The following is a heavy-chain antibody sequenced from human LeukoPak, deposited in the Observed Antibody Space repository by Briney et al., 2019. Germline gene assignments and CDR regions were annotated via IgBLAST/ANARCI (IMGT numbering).Heavy chain of an antibody. V-gene: IGHV1-69*06. Sequence: SVKVSYKASGGTFGIYAISWVRQAPGQGLEWMGGIIPIFGTANYAQKFQGRVTITADKSTSTAYMELSSLRSEDTAVYYCAREARVAATHYWFDPWGQGTRVTVSS. D-gene: IGHD2-15*01. CDR2: IIPIFGTA. CDR3: AREARVAATHYWFDP. CDR1: GGTFGIYA. J-gene: IGHJ5*02.